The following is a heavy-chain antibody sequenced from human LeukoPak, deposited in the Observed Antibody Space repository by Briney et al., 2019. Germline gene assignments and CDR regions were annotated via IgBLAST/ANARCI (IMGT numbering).Heavy chain of an antibody. J-gene: IGHJ5*02. V-gene: IGHV4-59*01. Sequence: PSETLSLTCTVSGGSLSSYYWSWIRQPPGKGLEWIGYIYYSGSTNYNPSLKSRVTISVDTSKNQFSLKLSSVTAADTAVYYCARLVDTAMGNWFDPWGQGTLVTVSS. CDR3: ARLVDTAMGNWFDP. D-gene: IGHD5-18*01. CDR1: GGSLSSYY. CDR2: IYYSGST.